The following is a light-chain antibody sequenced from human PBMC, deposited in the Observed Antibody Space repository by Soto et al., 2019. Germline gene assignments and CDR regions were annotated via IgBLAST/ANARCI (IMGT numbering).Light chain of an antibody. CDR1: SGHSNYA. V-gene: IGLV4-69*01. J-gene: IGLJ2*01. Sequence: QLVLTQSPSASASLGASVKLTCTLSSGHSNYAIAWHQQQSEKGPRYLMKLNSDGSHSKGDGIPDRFSGSSSGAERYLTISCLQSEDEADYYCQTWGSGIVVFGGETKLTVL. CDR3: QTWGSGIVV. CDR2: LNSDGSH.